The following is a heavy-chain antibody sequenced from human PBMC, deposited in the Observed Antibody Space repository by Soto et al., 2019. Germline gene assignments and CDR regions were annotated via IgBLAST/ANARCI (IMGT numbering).Heavy chain of an antibody. J-gene: IGHJ4*02. Sequence: PSETLSLTCTVAGGSISSSSYYWGWIRQPPGKGLEWIGSIYYSGSTYYNPSLKSRVTISVDTSKNQFSLKLSSVTAADTAVYYCAGQGLYYFDYWGQGTLVTVSS. V-gene: IGHV4-39*01. CDR2: IYYSGST. CDR1: GGSISSSSYY. CDR3: AGQGLYYFDY. D-gene: IGHD3-10*01.